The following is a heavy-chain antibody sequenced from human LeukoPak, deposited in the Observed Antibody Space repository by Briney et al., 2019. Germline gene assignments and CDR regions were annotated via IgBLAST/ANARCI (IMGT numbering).Heavy chain of an antibody. CDR3: AKATRGRYCSSTSCYGAYYYYGMDV. V-gene: IGHV3-23*01. CDR1: GFTFSSYA. J-gene: IGHJ6*02. Sequence: GGSLRLSCAASGFTFSSYAMSWVRQAPGKGLEWVSAISGSGGSTYYADSVKGRFTISRDNSKNTLYLQMNSLRAEETAVYYCAKATRGRYCSSTSCYGAYYYYGMDVWGQGTTVTVSS. D-gene: IGHD2-2*01. CDR2: ISGSGGST.